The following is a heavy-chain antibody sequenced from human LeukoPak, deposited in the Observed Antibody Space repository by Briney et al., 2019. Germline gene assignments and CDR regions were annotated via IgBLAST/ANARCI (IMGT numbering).Heavy chain of an antibody. D-gene: IGHD4-17*01. Sequence: TGGSLRLSCAASGFTFSSYGMHWVRQAPGKGLEWVAVISYDGSNKYYADSVKGRFTISRDNSKNTLYLQMNSLRAEDTAAYHCAKGRNEDGDAALNYWGQGTLVTVSS. CDR3: AKGRNEDGDAALNY. CDR2: ISYDGSNK. J-gene: IGHJ4*02. CDR1: GFTFSSYG. V-gene: IGHV3-30*18.